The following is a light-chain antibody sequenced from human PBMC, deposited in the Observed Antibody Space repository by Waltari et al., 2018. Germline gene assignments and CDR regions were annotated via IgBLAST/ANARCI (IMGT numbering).Light chain of an antibody. Sequence: EIVLTQSPGTLSLSPGERATLSCRASQSVSRSLAWYQQKPGQAPRLLIFGASNRAAGIPDRFSGSGSGTDFSVTISRREPEDFAVYYCQHYVRLPATFGQGTKVEIK. CDR1: QSVSRS. J-gene: IGKJ1*01. V-gene: IGKV3-20*01. CDR2: GAS. CDR3: QHYVRLPAT.